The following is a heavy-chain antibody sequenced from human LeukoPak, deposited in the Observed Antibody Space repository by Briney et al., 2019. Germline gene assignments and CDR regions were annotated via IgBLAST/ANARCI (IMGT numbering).Heavy chain of an antibody. V-gene: IGHV4-59*01. CDR1: GDSIRNYY. CDR2: TYYSRTT. Sequence: SETLSLTCTVSGDSIRNYYWTWIRQPPVKGLQWIGKTYYSRTTKYNPFLKSRATISVDTSKNQFSLKLTSVTAAVTAVYYCARDRRYCNGGSCYSYDAFDIWGQGTMVTVSS. D-gene: IGHD2-15*01. J-gene: IGHJ3*02. CDR3: ARDRRYCNGGSCYSYDAFDI.